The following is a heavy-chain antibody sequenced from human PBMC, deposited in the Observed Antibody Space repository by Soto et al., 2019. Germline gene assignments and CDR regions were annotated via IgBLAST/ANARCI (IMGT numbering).Heavy chain of an antibody. CDR3: ARDRVAVAAAGTGGY. D-gene: IGHD6-13*01. Sequence: QVQLVQSGAEVKKPGASVKVSCKASGYTFTSYGISWVRQAPGQGLEWMGWISAYNGNTNSAQKLQGRVTMTTDTSTRTAYMEMRSLRSDDTAVYYCARDRVAVAAAGTGGYWGQGTLVTVSS. CDR2: ISAYNGNT. V-gene: IGHV1-18*01. J-gene: IGHJ4*02. CDR1: GYTFTSYG.